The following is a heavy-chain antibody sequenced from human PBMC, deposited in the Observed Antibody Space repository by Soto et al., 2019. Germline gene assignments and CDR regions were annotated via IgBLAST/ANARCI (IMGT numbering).Heavy chain of an antibody. J-gene: IGHJ6*02. Sequence: SVKVSCKASGGTFSSYAISWVRQAPGQGLEWMGGIIPIFGTANYAQKFQGRVTITADESTSTAYMELSSLRSEDTAVYYCARGNKVLRFLEWPHYYYGMDVWGQGTTVTVSS. V-gene: IGHV1-69*13. CDR1: GGTFSSYA. CDR3: ARGNKVLRFLEWPHYYYGMDV. CDR2: IIPIFGTA. D-gene: IGHD3-3*01.